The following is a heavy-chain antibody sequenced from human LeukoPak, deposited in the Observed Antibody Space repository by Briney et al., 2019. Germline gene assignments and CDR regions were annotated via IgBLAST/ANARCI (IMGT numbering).Heavy chain of an antibody. CDR2: ISGSGGRT. D-gene: IGHD3-10*01. J-gene: IGHJ4*02. CDR1: GITFSSYA. Sequence: GGSLRLSCAASGITFSSYAMSWVRQAPGKGLEWVSGISGSGGRTYYADSVKGRFTISRDNSKNRMYMQMNSLRAEDTAVYHCAKGGFGFGELKFDYWGQGTLVTVSS. V-gene: IGHV3-23*01. CDR3: AKGGFGFGELKFDY.